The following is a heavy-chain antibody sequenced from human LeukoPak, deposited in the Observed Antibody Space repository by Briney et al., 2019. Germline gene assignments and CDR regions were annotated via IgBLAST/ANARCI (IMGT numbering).Heavy chain of an antibody. CDR2: IKQDGSEK. Sequence: GGSLRLSCAASGFTFSSYWMSWVRQAPGKGLEWVANIKQDGSEKYYVDSVKGRFTISRDNAKNSLYLQMNSLRAKDTAVYYCARYWYSSSHRGNVDPWGQGTLVTVSS. CDR3: ARYWYSSSHRGNVDP. V-gene: IGHV3-7*01. D-gene: IGHD6-13*01. J-gene: IGHJ5*02. CDR1: GFTFSSYW.